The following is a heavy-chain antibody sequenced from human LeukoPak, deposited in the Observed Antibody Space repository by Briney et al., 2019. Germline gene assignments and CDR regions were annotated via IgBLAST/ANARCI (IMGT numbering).Heavy chain of an antibody. J-gene: IGHJ3*02. Sequence: GGSLRLSCAASGFTFKTYTMHWVRQAPGMGLEWVSSISSSSSYIYYADSVKGRFTISRDNAKNSLYLQMNSLRAEDTAVYYCARDDAFDIWGQGTMVTVSS. CDR2: ISSSSSYI. CDR1: GFTFKTYT. CDR3: ARDDAFDI. V-gene: IGHV3-21*01.